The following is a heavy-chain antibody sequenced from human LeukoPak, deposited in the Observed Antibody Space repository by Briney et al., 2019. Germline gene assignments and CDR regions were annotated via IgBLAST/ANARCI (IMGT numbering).Heavy chain of an antibody. CDR1: GFTFGSYA. J-gene: IGHJ6*02. Sequence: RSGGSLRLSCAASGFTFGSYAMSWVRQAPGKGLEWVSTILNNGGSTYYADSVKGRFTISRDNSRNTLYLQMNSLRAEDTAVYHCARERLVYSSSWGRLDYYGMDVWGQGTTVTVSS. D-gene: IGHD6-13*01. CDR3: ARERLVYSSSWGRLDYYGMDV. CDR2: ILNNGGST. V-gene: IGHV3-23*01.